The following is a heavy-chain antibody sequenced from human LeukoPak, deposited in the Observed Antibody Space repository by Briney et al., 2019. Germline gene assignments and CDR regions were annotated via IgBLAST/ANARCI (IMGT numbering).Heavy chain of an antibody. J-gene: IGHJ4*02. CDR1: GGSISSYY. CDR2: IYYSGST. Sequence: SQTLSLTCTVSGGSISSYYWSWIRQPPGKGLEWIGYIYYSGSTNYNPSLKSRVTISVDTSKNQFSLKLSSVTAADTAVYYCARERETYGFDYWGQGTLVTVSS. V-gene: IGHV4-59*01. D-gene: IGHD4-17*01. CDR3: ARERETYGFDY.